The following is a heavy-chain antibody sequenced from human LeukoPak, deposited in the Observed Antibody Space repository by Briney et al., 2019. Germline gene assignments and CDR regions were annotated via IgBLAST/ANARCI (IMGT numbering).Heavy chain of an antibody. J-gene: IGHJ4*02. CDR3: TRELLHELLP. D-gene: IGHD4-23*01. CDR1: GFTLTSYR. CDR2: IKQGGREE. V-gene: IGHV3-7*03. Sequence: GGSLRLSCVASGFTLTSYRMGWVRQAPGKGLEWVANIKQGGREEYYADSVKGRFTVSRDNSRNSVFLQMTSLKVEDTAIYYCTRELLHELLPGGQGTLVTVSS.